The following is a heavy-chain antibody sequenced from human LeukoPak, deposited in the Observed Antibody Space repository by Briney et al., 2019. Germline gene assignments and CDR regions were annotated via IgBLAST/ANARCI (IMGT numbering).Heavy chain of an antibody. CDR1: GYTFIGYY. Sequence: ASVKVSCKASGYTFIGYYMHWVRQAPGQGLEWMGWINPNSGDTNSAQKFQGRVTMTRDTSISTAYMELSRLKSDDTAVYYCARDSGYYYGSGSYCAFDYWGQGTLVTVSS. CDR2: INPNSGDT. CDR3: ARDSGYYYGSGSYCAFDY. J-gene: IGHJ4*02. D-gene: IGHD3-10*01. V-gene: IGHV1-2*02.